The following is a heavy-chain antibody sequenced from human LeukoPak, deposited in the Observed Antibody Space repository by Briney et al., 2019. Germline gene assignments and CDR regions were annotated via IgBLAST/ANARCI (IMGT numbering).Heavy chain of an antibody. CDR2: IWYDETNK. J-gene: IGHJ4*02. Sequence: PGGSLRLSCAASGFTFSRYGMHWVRQAPGKGLEWVAVIWYDETNKYHADSVKGRFTISRDNSKNTLYLQMNSLRAEDTAVYYCARDRLASAAPFDYWGQGTLVTVSS. CDR3: ARDRLASAAPFDY. CDR1: GFTFSRYG. V-gene: IGHV3-33*01. D-gene: IGHD6-13*01.